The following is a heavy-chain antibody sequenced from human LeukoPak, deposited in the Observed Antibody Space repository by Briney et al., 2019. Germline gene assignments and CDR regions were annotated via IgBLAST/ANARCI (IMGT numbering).Heavy chain of an antibody. CDR2: IYYSGST. V-gene: IGHV4-59*01. CDR3: ARETSSSGYSIFGY. D-gene: IGHD3-22*01. CDR1: GGSISSYY. Sequence: PSETLSLTCTVSGGSISSYYWSWIRQPPGKGLEWIGYIYYSGSTNYNPSLKSRVTISVDASKNQFSLKLSSVTAADTAVYYCARETSSSGYSIFGYWGQGTLVTVSS. J-gene: IGHJ4*02.